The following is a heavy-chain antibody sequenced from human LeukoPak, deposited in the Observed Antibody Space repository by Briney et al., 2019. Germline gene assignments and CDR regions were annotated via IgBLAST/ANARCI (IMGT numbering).Heavy chain of an antibody. V-gene: IGHV3-74*01. D-gene: IGHD2-15*01. CDR1: GFTFSSYW. Sequence: GGSLRLSCAASGFTFSSYWMHWVRQAPGKGLVWVSRINSDGSSTSYADSVKGRFTISRDNAKNTLYLQMNSLRAEDTAVYYCARASCSGGSCYSVYYYYYMDVWGKGTTVTISS. CDR2: INSDGSST. J-gene: IGHJ6*03. CDR3: ARASCSGGSCYSVYYYYYMDV.